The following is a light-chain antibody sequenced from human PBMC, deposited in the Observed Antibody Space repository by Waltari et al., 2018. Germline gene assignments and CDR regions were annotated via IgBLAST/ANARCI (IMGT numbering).Light chain of an antibody. CDR2: EVT. V-gene: IGLV2-8*01. Sequence: QSALTQPPSASGSPGQSVTISCTGTSSDVGAYNYVSWYQQHPGKAPKLMIYEVTKRPAWVPDRFSGSKSGNTASLTVSGLQAEDEADYYCSSYAGSNKGVFGGGTHLTVL. CDR1: SSDVGAYNY. J-gene: IGLJ2*01. CDR3: SSYAGSNKGV.